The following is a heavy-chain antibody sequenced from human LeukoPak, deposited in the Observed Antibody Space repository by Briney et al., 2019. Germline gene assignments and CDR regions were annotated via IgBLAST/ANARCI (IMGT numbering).Heavy chain of an antibody. D-gene: IGHD5-18*01. J-gene: IGHJ4*02. V-gene: IGHV1-2*02. CDR1: GYTFTGYY. CDR2: INPNSGGT. CDR3: ARVEDVDTDPGG. Sequence: ASVKVSCKASGYTFTGYYMHWVRQAPGQGLEWMGWINPNSGGTNYAQKFQGRVTMTRETSISTAYMELSRLRSDDTAVYYCARVEDVDTDPGGWGQGTLVTVSS.